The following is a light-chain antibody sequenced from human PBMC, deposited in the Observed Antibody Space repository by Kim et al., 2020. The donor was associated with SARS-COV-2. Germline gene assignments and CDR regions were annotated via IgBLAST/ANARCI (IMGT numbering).Light chain of an antibody. CDR3: QKYDGAPWT. CDR1: QCISHY. J-gene: IGKJ1*01. Sequence: SSVGERVTFTCRTSQCISHYLAWYQQKPGKVPQLLIYDASTLQPGVPSRFSGTASGTEFTLTINSLQPEDVATYYCQKYDGAPWTFGQGTKVDIK. V-gene: IGKV1-27*01. CDR2: DAS.